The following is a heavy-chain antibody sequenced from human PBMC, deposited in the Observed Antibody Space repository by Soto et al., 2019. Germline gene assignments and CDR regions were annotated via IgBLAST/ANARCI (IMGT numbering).Heavy chain of an antibody. Sequence: PSETLSLTCAVSGGSISSGDYFWSWIRQPPGKGLEWIGYIYYSGSTYYNPSLKSRVTISVDTSKNQFSLKLSSVTAADTAVYYCAREPRSGRPYSYYGMDVWGQGTTVTVSS. CDR2: IYYSGST. CDR1: GGSISSGDYF. J-gene: IGHJ6*02. CDR3: AREPRSGRPYSYYGMDV. V-gene: IGHV4-30-4*01.